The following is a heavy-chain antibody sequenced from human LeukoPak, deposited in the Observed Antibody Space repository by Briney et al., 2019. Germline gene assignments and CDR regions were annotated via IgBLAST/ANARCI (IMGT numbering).Heavy chain of an antibody. CDR1: GGSISSYY. D-gene: IGHD3-22*01. CDR2: IYYSGST. J-gene: IGHJ4*02. CDR3: ESSSGYYGY. V-gene: IGHV4-59*01. Sequence: SETLPLTCTVSGGSISSYYWSWIRQPPGKGLEWIGYIYYSGSTNYNPSLKSRVTISVDTSKNQFSLKLSSVTAADTAVYYCESSSGYYGYWGQGTLVTVSS.